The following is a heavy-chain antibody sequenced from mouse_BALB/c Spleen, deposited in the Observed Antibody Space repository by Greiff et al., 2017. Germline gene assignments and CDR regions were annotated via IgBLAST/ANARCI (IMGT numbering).Heavy chain of an antibody. CDR2: ISSGGSYT. J-gene: IGHJ3*01. D-gene: IGHD2-1*01. CDR3: ARGENYGNGWFAY. V-gene: IGHV5-6*01. CDR1: GFTFSSYG. Sequence: EVQLQESGGDLVKPGGSLKLSCAASGFTFSSYGMSWVRQTPDKRLEWVATISSGGSYTYYPDSVKGRFTIAIDNAKNTLYLQMSSLKSEDTAMYYCARGENYGNGWFAYWGQGTLVTVSA.